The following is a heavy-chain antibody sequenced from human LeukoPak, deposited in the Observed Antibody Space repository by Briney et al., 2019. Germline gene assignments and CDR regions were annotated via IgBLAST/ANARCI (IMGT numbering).Heavy chain of an antibody. V-gene: IGHV3-7*01. CDR2: IKQDGSEK. Sequence: GGSLRLSCAASGFTFSSYSMNWVRQAPGKGLEWVAKIKQDGSEKYYVDSVKGRFTISRDNAKNSLYLQMNSLRAEDTAMYYCARDISGSGPWYDYWGQGTLVTVSS. D-gene: IGHD3-10*01. CDR3: ARDISGSGPWYDY. J-gene: IGHJ4*02. CDR1: GFTFSSYS.